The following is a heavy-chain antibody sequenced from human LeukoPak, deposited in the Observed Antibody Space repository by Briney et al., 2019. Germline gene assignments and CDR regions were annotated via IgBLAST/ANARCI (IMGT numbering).Heavy chain of an antibody. CDR3: AKDLVQGDGYSYGLFDL. D-gene: IGHD5-18*01. CDR1: GFTFSSYA. V-gene: IGHV3-23*01. CDR2: ISGSGGST. J-gene: IGHJ2*01. Sequence: GGSLRLSCAASGFTFSSYAMSWVRQAPGKGLEWVSAISGSGGSTYYADSVKGRFTISRDNSKNTLYLQMNSLRAEDTAVYYCAKDLVQGDGYSYGLFDLWGRGTLVTVSS.